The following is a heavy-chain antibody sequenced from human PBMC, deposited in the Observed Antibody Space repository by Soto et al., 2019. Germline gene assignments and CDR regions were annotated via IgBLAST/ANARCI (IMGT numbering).Heavy chain of an antibody. CDR2: ISYDGSNK. J-gene: IGHJ4*02. CDR3: ASPGIAAKSDS. Sequence: GGSLRLSCAASGFTFSSYAMHWVRQAPGKGLEWVAVISYDGSNKYYADSVKGRFTISRDNSKNTLYLQMNSLRAEDTAVYYCASPGIAAKSDSWGQGTLVTVSS. CDR1: GFTFSSYA. V-gene: IGHV3-30-3*01. D-gene: IGHD6-13*01.